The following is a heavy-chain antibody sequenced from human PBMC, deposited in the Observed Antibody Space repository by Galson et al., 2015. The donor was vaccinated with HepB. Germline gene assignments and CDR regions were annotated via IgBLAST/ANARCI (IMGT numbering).Heavy chain of an antibody. J-gene: IGHJ4*02. CDR1: GFTFDDYA. Sequence: LRLSCAASGFTFDDYAMHWVRQAPGKGLEWVSSISWNSDDIGYADSVRGRFTISRDNAKNSLYLQMNGLRPEDTALYYCAKDYCTSTTCNFDYWGQGTPVTVSS. D-gene: IGHD2-2*01. CDR2: ISWNSDDI. CDR3: AKDYCTSTTCNFDY. V-gene: IGHV3-9*01.